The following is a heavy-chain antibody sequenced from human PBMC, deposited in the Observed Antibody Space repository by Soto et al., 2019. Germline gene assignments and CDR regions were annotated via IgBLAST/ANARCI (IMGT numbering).Heavy chain of an antibody. CDR1: GYTFTSYY. D-gene: IGHD4-17*01. J-gene: IGHJ4*02. Sequence: PSVKVSCKASGYTFTSYYMHWVRQAPGQGLEWMGIINPSGGNTNYAQKFQGRVTMTRDTSTSTVYMELSSLRSEDTAVYYCASPHHYGDWSPGYSGQATLVTVSS. CDR3: ASPHHYGDWSPGY. CDR2: INPSGGNT. V-gene: IGHV1-46*01.